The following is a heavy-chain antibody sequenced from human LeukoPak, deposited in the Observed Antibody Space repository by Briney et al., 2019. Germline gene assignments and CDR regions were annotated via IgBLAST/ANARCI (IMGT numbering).Heavy chain of an antibody. CDR2: INHSGST. CDR1: GGSFSGYY. D-gene: IGHD3-10*01. J-gene: IGHJ4*02. CDR3: SRHRFAYGPFDY. Sequence: PSETLSLTCAVYGGSFSGYYWIWIRQPPGKGLEWIGEINHSGSTNYNPSLKSRITLSVDTVKNQFSLEPNHVTAADPAGYYFSRHRFAYGPFDYWGQGTLVNVSS. V-gene: IGHV4-34*01.